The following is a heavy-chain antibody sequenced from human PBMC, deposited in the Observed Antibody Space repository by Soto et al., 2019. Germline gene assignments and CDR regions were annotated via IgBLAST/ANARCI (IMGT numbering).Heavy chain of an antibody. J-gene: IGHJ4*02. CDR3: AKIRVAVTTYPYFDY. Sequence: GGSLRLSCAASGFTFSSYAMSWVRQAPGKGLEWVSAISGSGGSTYYADSVKGRFTISRDNSKNTLYLQMNSLRAEDTAVYYCAKIRVAVTTYPYFDYWGQGTLVTVSS. CDR2: ISGSGGST. CDR1: GFTFSSYA. V-gene: IGHV3-23*01. D-gene: IGHD4-4*01.